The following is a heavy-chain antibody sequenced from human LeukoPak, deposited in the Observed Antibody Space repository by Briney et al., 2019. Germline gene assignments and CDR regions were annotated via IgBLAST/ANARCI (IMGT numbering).Heavy chain of an antibody. CDR3: ARGHGVVVPAGCWFDP. D-gene: IGHD2-2*01. CDR2: IYYSGST. Sequence: SETLSLTCTVSGGSISSGDYYWSWLRQPPGKGLEWIGYIYYSGSTYYNPSLKSRVTISVDTSKNQFSLKLSSVTAADTAVYYCARGHGVVVPAGCWFDPWGQGTLVTVSS. CDR1: GGSISSGDYY. J-gene: IGHJ5*02. V-gene: IGHV4-30-4*01.